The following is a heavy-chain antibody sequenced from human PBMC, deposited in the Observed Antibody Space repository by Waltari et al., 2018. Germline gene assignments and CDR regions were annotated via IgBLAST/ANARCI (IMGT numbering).Heavy chain of an antibody. Sequence: QLQLQESGPGLVKPSETLSLTCTVSGGSISSSSYYWGWIRQPPGKGLEWIGSIYYSGSTYYNPSLKSRVTISVDTSKNQFSLKLSSVAAADTAVYYCARVVAGNSDYWGQGTLVTVSS. CDR1: GGSISSSSYY. CDR2: IYYSGST. D-gene: IGHD2-2*01. CDR3: ARVVAGNSDY. V-gene: IGHV4-39*07. J-gene: IGHJ4*02.